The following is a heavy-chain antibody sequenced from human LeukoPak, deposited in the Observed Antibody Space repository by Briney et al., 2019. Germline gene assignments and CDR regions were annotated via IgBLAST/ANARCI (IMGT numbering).Heavy chain of an antibody. CDR2: IYYSGST. J-gene: IGHJ4*02. Sequence: SETLSLTCTVSGGSISSSSYYWGWIRQPPGKGLEWIGSIYYSGSTYYNPSLKSRVTISVDTSKNQFSLKLGSVTAADTAVYYCARESEFGYIAVAAFDYWGQGTLVTVSS. CDR1: GGSISSSSYY. V-gene: IGHV4-39*02. D-gene: IGHD6-19*01. CDR3: ARESEFGYIAVAAFDY.